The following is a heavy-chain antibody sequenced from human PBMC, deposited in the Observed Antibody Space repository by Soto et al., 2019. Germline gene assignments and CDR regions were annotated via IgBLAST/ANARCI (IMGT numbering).Heavy chain of an antibody. J-gene: IGHJ4*02. CDR2: ISGSGGST. CDR1: GFTFSSYA. D-gene: IGHD6-6*01. CDR3: AKDPDPEKQAARPSFFDY. V-gene: IGHV3-23*01. Sequence: GGSLRLSCAASGFTFSSYAMSWVRQAPGKGLEWVSAISGSGGSTYYADSVKGRFTISRDNSKNTLYLQMNSLRAEDTAVYYCAKDPDPEKQAARPSFFDYWGQGTLVTVSS.